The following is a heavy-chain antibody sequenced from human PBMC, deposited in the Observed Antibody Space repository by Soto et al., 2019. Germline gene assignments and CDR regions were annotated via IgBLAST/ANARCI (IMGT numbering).Heavy chain of an antibody. D-gene: IGHD2-2*01. CDR2: IYYSGST. V-gene: IGHV4-39*01. CDR1: GGSISSSSYY. CDR3: ARHFVTVVVPAVQWFDP. J-gene: IGHJ5*02. Sequence: PSETLSLTCTVSGGSISSSSYYWGWIRQPPGKGLEWIGSIYYSGSTYYNPSLKSRVTISVDTSKNQFSLKLSSVTAADTAVYYSARHFVTVVVPAVQWFDPWGQGTLVTVSS.